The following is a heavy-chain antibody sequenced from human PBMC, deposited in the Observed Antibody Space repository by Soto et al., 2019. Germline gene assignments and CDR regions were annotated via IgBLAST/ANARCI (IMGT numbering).Heavy chain of an antibody. V-gene: IGHV4-39*01. Sequence: SETLSLTCTVSGGSVRSNSYYWGWIRQPPGKGLEWIGSMYYSGSTFYNPSLKSRVTISVDTSKNQFSLKLSSVTTADTAVYYCARHIAPYSSSPYGMDVWGQGTTVTVSS. CDR3: ARHIAPYSSSPYGMDV. J-gene: IGHJ6*02. CDR2: MYYSGST. D-gene: IGHD6-13*01. CDR1: GGSVRSNSYY.